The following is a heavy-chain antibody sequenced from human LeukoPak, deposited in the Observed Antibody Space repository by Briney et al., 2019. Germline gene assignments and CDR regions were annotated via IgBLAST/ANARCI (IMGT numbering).Heavy chain of an antibody. J-gene: IGHJ4*02. V-gene: IGHV3-21*01. CDR3: ARDLVRTDSGYDSGPVGY. CDR2: LTGSDTYI. CDR1: GFTFSSYS. Sequence: GGSLRLSCAASGFTFSSYSLNWVRQAPGKGLDWVSSLTGSDTYIFYADSVRGRFTISRDNAKNSLYLQMNSLRAEDTAVYYCARDLVRTDSGYDSGPVGYWGQGTLVTVSS. D-gene: IGHD5-12*01.